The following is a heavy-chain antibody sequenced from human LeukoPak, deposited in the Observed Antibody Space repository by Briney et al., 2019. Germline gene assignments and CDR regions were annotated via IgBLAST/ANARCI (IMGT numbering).Heavy chain of an antibody. CDR1: GYTFTSYG. CDR2: ISAYNGNT. D-gene: IGHD4-17*01. J-gene: IGHJ4*02. Sequence: APVKVSCKASGYTFTSYGISWVRQAPGQGLEWMGWISAYNGNTNYAQKLQGRVIMTTDTSTSTAYMELRSLRSDDTAVYYCARDRDHDYGDPIDYWGQGTLVTVSS. CDR3: ARDRDHDYGDPIDY. V-gene: IGHV1-18*01.